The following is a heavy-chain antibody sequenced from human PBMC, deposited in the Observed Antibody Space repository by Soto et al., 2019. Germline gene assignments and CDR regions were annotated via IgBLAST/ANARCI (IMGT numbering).Heavy chain of an antibody. V-gene: IGHV1-2*02. CDR3: ARDSQGLYYDFWSGRARMDV. CDR1: GYTFTSYD. D-gene: IGHD3-3*01. Sequence: ASVKVTWKASGYTFTSYDINLGRQAPGQGLEGLGRINPKTGGTNYAQKFQGRVTMPRDTSISTAYMELSRLRSDDTAVYYCARDSQGLYYDFWSGRARMDVWGQGTTVTVSS. CDR2: INPKTGGT. J-gene: IGHJ6*02.